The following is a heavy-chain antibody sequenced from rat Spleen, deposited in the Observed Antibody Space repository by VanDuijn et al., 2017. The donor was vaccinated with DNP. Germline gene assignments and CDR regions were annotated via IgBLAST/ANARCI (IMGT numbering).Heavy chain of an antibody. CDR3: ARPDY. Sequence: EVQLVESGGGLVQPGKSLKLSCAASGFSFSDYNMVWVRQAPKKGLEWVATISYDGRSTDYRDSVKGRFTVSRDNAKSTLYLQMDSLRSEDTATYYCARPDYWGQGVMVTVSS. V-gene: IGHV5-7*01. CDR2: ISYDGRST. J-gene: IGHJ2*01. CDR1: GFSFSDYN.